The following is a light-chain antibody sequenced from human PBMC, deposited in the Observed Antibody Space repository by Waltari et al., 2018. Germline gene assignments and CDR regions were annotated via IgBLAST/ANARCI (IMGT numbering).Light chain of an antibody. CDR2: EIS. V-gene: IGLV2-8*01. Sequence: QSALTQPPSASGSPGQSVTISCTGTSSDVGDFNYVSWYQQHPGKAPKLMIYEISKRPSGVPDRFSGSRSGTTASLTVSGLQAEDEADYFCNSFAASNNFVLFGGGTKLTVL. CDR3: NSFAASNNFVL. J-gene: IGLJ2*01. CDR1: SSDVGDFNY.